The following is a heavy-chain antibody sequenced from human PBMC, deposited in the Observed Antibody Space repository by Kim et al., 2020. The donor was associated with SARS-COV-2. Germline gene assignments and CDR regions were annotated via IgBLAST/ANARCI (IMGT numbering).Heavy chain of an antibody. Sequence: GGSLRLSCAASGFTFSDYYMSWIRQALGKGLEWVSYISSSSSYTKYADSVKGRFTISRDNAKNSLYLQMNSLRAEDTAVYYCARDLKLRYFDWLFFDYWGQGTLVTVSS. J-gene: IGHJ4*02. CDR2: ISSSSSYT. V-gene: IGHV3-11*06. CDR1: GFTFSDYY. CDR3: ARDLKLRYFDWLFFDY. D-gene: IGHD3-9*01.